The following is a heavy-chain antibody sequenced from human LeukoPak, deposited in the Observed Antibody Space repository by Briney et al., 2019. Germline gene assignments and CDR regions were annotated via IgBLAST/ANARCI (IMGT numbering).Heavy chain of an antibody. V-gene: IGHV4-34*01. J-gene: IGHJ1*01. CDR3: ARRRIPATITGSKLSSRFDT. CDR1: GESFVGYY. CDR2: IDYTRST. Sequence: SETLSLTCAVYGESFVGYYWVWIRQPPGKGLEWIGEIDYTRSTNYNPSLKSRIKMSVDTSKNQFSVNLNSVTAADTAFYYCARRRIPATITGSKLSSRFDTWGQGTLVTVSS. D-gene: IGHD5-12*01.